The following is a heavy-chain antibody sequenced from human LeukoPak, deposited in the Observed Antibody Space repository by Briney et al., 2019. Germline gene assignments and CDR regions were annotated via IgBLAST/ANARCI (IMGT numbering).Heavy chain of an antibody. J-gene: IGHJ4*02. CDR3: ARTGYQGGY. Sequence: SETLSLTCTVSGGSASSGHYFWSWVRLPPGKGLEWIGYVDNNGDTNYNPSLERRVTISIDTSRTQVSLKLDSVTAADTAVYYCARTGYQGGYWGQGTLVTVSS. CDR2: VDNNGDT. D-gene: IGHD2-2*01. CDR1: GGSASSGHYF. V-gene: IGHV4-61*01.